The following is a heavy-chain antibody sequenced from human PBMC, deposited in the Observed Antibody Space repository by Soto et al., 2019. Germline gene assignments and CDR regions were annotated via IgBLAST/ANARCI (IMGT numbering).Heavy chain of an antibody. CDR3: VRIAAAGTT. CDR1: GGSISHFF. J-gene: IGHJ4*02. D-gene: IGHD6-25*01. Sequence: QVHLQESGPGLVKPSETLSLTCSVSGGSISHFFRHWIRQPPGKGLEWIGSFYYSGSTKYNPSLKSRVTISTDTSNNQFSLKMTSVTAADTAVYYCVRIAAAGTTWGQGTLVTVSS. V-gene: IGHV4-59*01. CDR2: FYYSGST.